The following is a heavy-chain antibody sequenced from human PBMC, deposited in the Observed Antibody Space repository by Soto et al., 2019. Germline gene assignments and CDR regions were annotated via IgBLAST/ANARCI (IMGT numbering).Heavy chain of an antibody. D-gene: IGHD3-10*01. CDR2: IYPGDSDT. Sequence: GPSLKISCKRSGYSFTNYWIGWVRQMPGKGLEWMGIIYPGDSDTRYSPSFQGQVTISAGTSLNTAYLQWSSLKASDTAMYYCARHPRTEFLWFGDQCQYFDYWGQGSLVTVSS. CDR1: GYSFTNYW. J-gene: IGHJ4*02. V-gene: IGHV5-51*01. CDR3: ARHPRTEFLWFGDQCQYFDY.